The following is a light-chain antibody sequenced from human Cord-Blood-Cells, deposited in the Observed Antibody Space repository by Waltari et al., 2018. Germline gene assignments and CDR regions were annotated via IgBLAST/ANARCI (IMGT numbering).Light chain of an antibody. J-gene: IGKJ2*03. CDR3: QQYGSSPS. CDR2: VAS. CDR1: QSVSSSY. Sequence: EIVLPQSPGTLSLSPGERATLSCRASQSVSSSYLARYQQKPGQAPRLLIYVASSRATGIPDRFSGSGSGTDFTLTISRLEPEDFAVYYCQQYGSSPSFGQGTKLEIK. V-gene: IGKV3-20*01.